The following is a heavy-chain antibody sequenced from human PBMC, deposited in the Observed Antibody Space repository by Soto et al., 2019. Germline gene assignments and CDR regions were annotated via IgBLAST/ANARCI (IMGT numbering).Heavy chain of an antibody. CDR2: ISYDGSNK. V-gene: IGHV3-30*18. D-gene: IGHD1-26*01. CDR3: AKSYSGSYLYYGMDV. J-gene: IGHJ6*02. CDR1: GFTFSSYG. Sequence: LRLSCAAPGFTFSSYGMHWVRQAPGKGLEWVAVISYDGSNKYYADSVKGRFTISRDNSKNTLYLQMNSLRAEDTAVYYCAKSYSGSYLYYGMDVWGQGTTVTVSS.